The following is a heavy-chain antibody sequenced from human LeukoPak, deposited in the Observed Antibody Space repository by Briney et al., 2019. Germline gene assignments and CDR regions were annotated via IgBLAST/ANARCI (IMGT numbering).Heavy chain of an antibody. CDR1: GFTFSSYA. CDR2: ISYDGSNK. D-gene: IGHD6-19*01. J-gene: IGHJ4*02. V-gene: IGHV3-30-3*01. CDR3: ARGSRAVAGNFFY. Sequence: GGSLRLSCAASGFTFSSYAMHWVRQAPGKGLEWVAVISYDGSNKYYADSVKGRFTISRDNSKNTLYLQMNSLRAEDTAVYYCARGSRAVAGNFFYWGQGTLVTVSS.